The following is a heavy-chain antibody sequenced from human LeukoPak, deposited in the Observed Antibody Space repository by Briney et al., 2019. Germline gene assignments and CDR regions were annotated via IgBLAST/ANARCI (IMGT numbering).Heavy chain of an antibody. D-gene: IGHD3-3*01. J-gene: IGHJ4*02. CDR1: GGSFSGHY. CDR3: ARGARYLGWFVVGRPPSEYYLDN. Sequence: PSETLSPTCAVYGGSFSGHYWNWIRQPPGKGLEWIGGINHDGSTNSNPSLRSRVTISVDTSKNQFSLRLTSVSAADTAVYYCARGARYLGWFVVGRPPSEYYLDNWGQGTQVTVSS. CDR2: INHDGST. V-gene: IGHV4-34*01.